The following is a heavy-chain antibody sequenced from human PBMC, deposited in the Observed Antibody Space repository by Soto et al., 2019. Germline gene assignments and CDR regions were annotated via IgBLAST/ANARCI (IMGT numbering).Heavy chain of an antibody. CDR2: ISYDGSNK. CDR3: AREGYYDSSGYYPKTITYYYYGMDV. D-gene: IGHD3-22*01. CDR1: GFTFSSYA. Sequence: GGSLRLSCAASGFTFSSYAMHWVRQAPGKGLEWVAVISYDGSNKYYADSVKGRFTISRDNSKNTLYLQMNSLRAEDTAVYYCAREGYYDSSGYYPKTITYYYYGMDVWGQGTTVTVSS. J-gene: IGHJ6*02. V-gene: IGHV3-30-3*01.